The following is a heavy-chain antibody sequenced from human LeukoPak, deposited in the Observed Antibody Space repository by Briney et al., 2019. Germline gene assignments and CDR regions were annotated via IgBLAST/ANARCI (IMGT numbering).Heavy chain of an antibody. Sequence: PGGSLRLSCAASGFTFSNYAMSWVRQAPGKGLEWVSSISDSGGSTYYADSVRGRFTISRDNSKSTLSLQMNSLRAEDTAIYYCATYRQVLLPFESWGQGTLVTVSS. D-gene: IGHD2-8*02. CDR1: GFTFSNYA. CDR3: ATYRQVLLPFES. CDR2: ISDSGGST. V-gene: IGHV3-23*01. J-gene: IGHJ4*02.